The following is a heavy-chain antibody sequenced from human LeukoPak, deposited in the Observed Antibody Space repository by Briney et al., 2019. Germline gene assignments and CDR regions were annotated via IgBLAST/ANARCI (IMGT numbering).Heavy chain of an antibody. J-gene: IGHJ4*02. CDR1: GDSISSSSYY. CDR3: ARRRSASARTDY. D-gene: IGHD3-10*01. CDR2: IYYSGST. Sequence: SETLSLTCTVSGDSISSSSYYWVWIRQPPGKGLEWIGNIYYSGSTYYNPSLNSRVTISIDTSKNQFSLNLSSVTAADTAVYYCARRRSASARTDYWGQGTLVTVSS. V-gene: IGHV4-39*01.